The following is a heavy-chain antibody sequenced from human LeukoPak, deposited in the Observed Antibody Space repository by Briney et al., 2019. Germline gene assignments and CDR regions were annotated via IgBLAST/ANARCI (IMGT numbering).Heavy chain of an antibody. V-gene: IGHV3-30-3*01. J-gene: IGHJ6*02. Sequence: GGSLRLSCAASGFTFGSYAMHWVRQAPGKGLEWVAVISYDGSNKYYADSVKGRSTISRDNSKNTLYLQMNSLRAEDTAVYYCARDRSTPYGMDVWGQGTTVTVSS. CDR2: ISYDGSNK. CDR1: GFTFGSYA. CDR3: ARDRSTPYGMDV. D-gene: IGHD2-2*01.